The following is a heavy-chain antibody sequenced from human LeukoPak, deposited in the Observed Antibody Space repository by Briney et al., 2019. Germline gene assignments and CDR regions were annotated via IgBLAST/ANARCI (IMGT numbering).Heavy chain of an antibody. V-gene: IGHV4-59*12. D-gene: IGHD3-10*01. CDR1: GGSISSYY. CDR2: IYYSGST. Sequence: SETLSLTCTVSGGSISSYYWSWIRQPPGKGLEWIGYIYYSGSTNYNPSLKSRVTISVDTSKNQFSLKLSSVTAADTAVYYCARDLVPVGLTGSGSYSTDYWGQGTLVSVSS. CDR3: ARDLVPVGLTGSGSYSTDY. J-gene: IGHJ4*02.